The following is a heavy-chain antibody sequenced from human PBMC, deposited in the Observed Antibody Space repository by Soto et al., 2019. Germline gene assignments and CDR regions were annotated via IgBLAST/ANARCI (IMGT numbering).Heavy chain of an antibody. D-gene: IGHD6-19*01. CDR1: GYTFTSYY. V-gene: IGHV1-46*01. CDR2: INPSGGST. CDR3: ARYSSGWYLDY. Sequence: QVQLVQSGAEVKKPGASVKVSCKASGYTFTSYYTHWVRQAPGQGLEWMGIINPSGGSTSYAQKFQGRVTMTRDTSTSTVYMELSSLRSEDTAVYYCARYSSGWYLDYWGQGTLVTVSS. J-gene: IGHJ4*02.